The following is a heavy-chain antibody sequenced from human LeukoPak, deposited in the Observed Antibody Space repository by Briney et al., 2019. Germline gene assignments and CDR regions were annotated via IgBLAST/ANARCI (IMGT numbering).Heavy chain of an antibody. V-gene: IGHV4-4*07. D-gene: IGHD4-23*01. CDR3: ARTVVTLDWYFDL. J-gene: IGHJ2*01. CDR2: FYTSGTT. Sequence: PSETLSLTCSVSGGSISSYSWNWIRQPAGKGLEWIGRFYTSGTTNYNPSLKSRVTMSIDTSKNQVSPKMRSVTAADTAVYYCARTVVTLDWYFDLWGRGTLVSVSS. CDR1: GGSISSYS.